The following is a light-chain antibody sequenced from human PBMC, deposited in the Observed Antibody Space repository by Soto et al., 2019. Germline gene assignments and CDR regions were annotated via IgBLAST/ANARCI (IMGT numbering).Light chain of an antibody. CDR1: SSDVGGYNY. J-gene: IGLJ1*01. CDR2: DVS. Sequence: QSVLPQPASVSGSPGESITISCTGTSSDVGGYNYVSWYQHHPGKAPKLMIFDVSNRPSGVSKRFSGSKSGNTASLTVSGLQPEDEADYYCSSYTTSNTRQIVFGTGTKVTVL. V-gene: IGLV2-14*03. CDR3: SSYTTSNTRQIV.